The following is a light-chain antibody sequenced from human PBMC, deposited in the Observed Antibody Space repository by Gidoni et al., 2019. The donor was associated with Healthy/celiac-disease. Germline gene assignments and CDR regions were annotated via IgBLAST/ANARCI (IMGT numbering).Light chain of an antibody. J-gene: IGKJ1*01. CDR2: GAS. CDR1: QSVSSSY. Sequence: IVFTPSPGTQSLSPGERATLSCRASQSVSSSYLAWYQQKPGQAPRLLIYGASSRATGIPDRFSGSGSGTDFTLTISRLEPEDFAVYYCQQYGSSPVAFGQGTKVEIK. V-gene: IGKV3-20*01. CDR3: QQYGSSPVA.